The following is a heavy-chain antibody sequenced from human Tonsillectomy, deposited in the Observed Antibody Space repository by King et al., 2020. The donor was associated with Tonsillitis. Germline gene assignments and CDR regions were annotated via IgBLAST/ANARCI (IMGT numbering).Heavy chain of an antibody. Sequence: QLQESGPGLVKPSETLSLTCTVSGGSITSINDYWGWIRQPPGKGLEWIGSLFYSGSIYYNPSLKSRVTISGDTSKNQFSLKLSSMTAADTAVYYCARQMGVSGTNFDYWGQGTLVTVSS. D-gene: IGHD6-19*01. J-gene: IGHJ4*02. CDR1: GGSITSINDY. CDR2: LFYSGSI. V-gene: IGHV4-39*01. CDR3: ARQMGVSGTNFDY.